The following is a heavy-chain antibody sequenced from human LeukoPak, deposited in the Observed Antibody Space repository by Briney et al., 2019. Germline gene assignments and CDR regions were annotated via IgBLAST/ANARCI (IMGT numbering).Heavy chain of an antibody. J-gene: IGHJ4*02. CDR3: ARVGVLYYYDSTGYYY. V-gene: IGHV3-48*03. CDR2: ISSSGSTI. Sequence: GGSLRLSCTASDFTFSSYEMNCVRQAPGKGLEWVAYISSSGSTIHYADSVKGRFTISRDNAERSLYLQMNSLRAEDTAVYYCARVGVLYYYDSTGYYYWGQGTLVTVSS. D-gene: IGHD3-22*01. CDR1: DFTFSSYE.